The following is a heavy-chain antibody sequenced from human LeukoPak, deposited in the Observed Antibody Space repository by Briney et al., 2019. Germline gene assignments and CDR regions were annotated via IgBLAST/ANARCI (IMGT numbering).Heavy chain of an antibody. Sequence: GGSLRLSCAASGFTFSSYGMHWVRQAPGKGLEWVAFIRYDGSNKYYADSVKGRFTISRDNSKNTLYLQMNSLRSEDTAVYYCARQNRVITMVRGAVFDYWGQGTLVTVSS. V-gene: IGHV3-30*02. J-gene: IGHJ4*02. D-gene: IGHD3-10*01. CDR2: IRYDGSNK. CDR1: GFTFSSYG. CDR3: ARQNRVITMVRGAVFDY.